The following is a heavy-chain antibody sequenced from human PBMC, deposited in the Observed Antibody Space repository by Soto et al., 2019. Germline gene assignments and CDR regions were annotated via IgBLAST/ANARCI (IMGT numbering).Heavy chain of an antibody. V-gene: IGHV4-4*02. CDR1: GGSISTINW. CDR2: IYQTGST. J-gene: IGHJ6*02. D-gene: IGHD6-6*01. CDR3: ARVSSSSAFGMDV. Sequence: PSETLSLTCAVSGGSISTINWWTWVRQPPGKGLDWIGEIYQTGSTSYNPSLESRVTISIDKSKNQFSLKLRSVTAADTAVYYCARVSSSSAFGMDVWGQGTTVTVYS.